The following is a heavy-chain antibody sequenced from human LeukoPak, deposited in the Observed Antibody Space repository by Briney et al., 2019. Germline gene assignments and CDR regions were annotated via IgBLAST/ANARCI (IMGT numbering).Heavy chain of an antibody. CDR3: AREAATAAHLHY. D-gene: IGHD6-13*01. V-gene: IGHV4-4*07. J-gene: IGHJ4*02. CDR2: IYNNGDT. CDR1: GASIGGYY. Sequence: PSETLSLTCTVSGASIGGYYWSWIRQPAGKGPEWIGRIYNNGDTKYNPSLKSRVTMSVDTSKNQFSLKLSSVTAADTAVYFCAREAATAAHLHYWGQGTLVTVSS.